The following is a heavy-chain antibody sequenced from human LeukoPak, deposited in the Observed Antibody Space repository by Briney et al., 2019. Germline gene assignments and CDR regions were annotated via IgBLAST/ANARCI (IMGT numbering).Heavy chain of an antibody. CDR2: IYPGDSDT. V-gene: IGHV5-51*01. Sequence: GESLKISCXSSGYSFTSYWVAWVRQMPGKGLELMGIIYPGDSDTRYSPSFQGQVTISADKSISTAYLQWSSLKASDTAMYYCARPAGWDPPADWGQRTLVTVSS. J-gene: IGHJ4*02. D-gene: IGHD6-19*01. CDR3: ARPAGWDPPAD. CDR1: GYSFTSYW.